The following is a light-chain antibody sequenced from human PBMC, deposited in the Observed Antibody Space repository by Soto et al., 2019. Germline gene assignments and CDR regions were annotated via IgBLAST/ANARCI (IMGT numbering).Light chain of an antibody. Sequence: QSALTQPASVSGSPGQSITISCTGTSSDVGGYNYVSWYQQHPGKAPKLMIYDVSNRPSGVSNRFSGSKSGNTASLTISGRQAEDEAEYYCSSYTSSSLHVFGTGTKLTVL. CDR1: SSDVGGYNY. V-gene: IGLV2-14*03. CDR3: SSYTSSSLHV. J-gene: IGLJ1*01. CDR2: DVS.